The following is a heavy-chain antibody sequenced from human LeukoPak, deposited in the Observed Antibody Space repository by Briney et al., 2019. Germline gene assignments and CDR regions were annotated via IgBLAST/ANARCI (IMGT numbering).Heavy chain of an antibody. CDR2: IYYSGST. CDR3: ARVEEGYGSGRRENYYYYYVDV. V-gene: IGHV4-59*01. D-gene: IGHD3-10*01. CDR1: GGPISSDY. Sequence: SETLSLTCTMSGGPISSDYWSWIRQPPGQGMEWSGLIYYSGSTNNSPPLKSRVTIAVATSKNQFSLNLRSVTAVDTAVYYCARVEEGYGSGRRENYYYYYVDVWGKGTTVTVSS. J-gene: IGHJ6*03.